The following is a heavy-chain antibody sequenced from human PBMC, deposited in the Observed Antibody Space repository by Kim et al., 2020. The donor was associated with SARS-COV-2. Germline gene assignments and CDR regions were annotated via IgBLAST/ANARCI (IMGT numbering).Heavy chain of an antibody. CDR3: ARGGTIIVVINWFDP. Sequence: ASVKVSCKASGYTFTSYAMHWVRQAPGQRLEWMGWINAGNGNTKYSQKFQGRVTITRDTSASTAYMELSSLRSEDTAVYYCARGGTIIVVINWFDPWGQGTRVTVSS. J-gene: IGHJ5*02. CDR2: INAGNGNT. V-gene: IGHV1-3*01. CDR1: GYTFTSYA. D-gene: IGHD3-22*01.